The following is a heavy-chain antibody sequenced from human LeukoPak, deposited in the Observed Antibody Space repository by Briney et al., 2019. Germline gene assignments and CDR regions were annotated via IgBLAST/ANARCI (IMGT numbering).Heavy chain of an antibody. CDR1: GGSFSGYY. J-gene: IGHJ6*04. CDR2: INHSGST. CDR3: ARLRMVRGVNHGMDV. D-gene: IGHD3-10*01. Sequence: SETPSLTCAVYGGSFSGYYWSWIRQPPGKGLEWIGEINHSGSTNYNPSLKSRVTISVDTSKNQFSLKLSSVTAADTAVYYCARLRMVRGVNHGMDVWGKGTTVTVSS. V-gene: IGHV4-34*01.